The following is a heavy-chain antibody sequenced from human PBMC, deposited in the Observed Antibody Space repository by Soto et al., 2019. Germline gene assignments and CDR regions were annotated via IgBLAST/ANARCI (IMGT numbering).Heavy chain of an antibody. D-gene: IGHD6-13*01. J-gene: IGHJ4*02. CDR1: AYTFTNYG. Sequence: ASVKVSCKASAYTFTNYGISWVRQAPGQGLEWMGWISAYNGNINYAQKFRGRVTMTTDTSTSSAYLEVRSLRSDDTAVYYCARDGFLQLVEFDYWGQGTLVTVSS. CDR2: ISAYNGNI. V-gene: IGHV1-18*01. CDR3: ARDGFLQLVEFDY.